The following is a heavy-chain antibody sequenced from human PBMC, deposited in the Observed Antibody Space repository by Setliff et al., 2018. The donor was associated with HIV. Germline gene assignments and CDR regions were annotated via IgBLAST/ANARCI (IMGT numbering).Heavy chain of an antibody. J-gene: IGHJ6*02. Sequence: SVKVSCKASGGTSSSYGISWVRQAPGQGLEWMGGIIPIFDTVNYAQRFQGRVTITADESTNTAYMELSSLRSEDTAVYYCARDRRSAITFGGLNAVSISGMDVWGQGTTVTVSS. CDR3: ARDRRSAITFGGLNAVSISGMDV. D-gene: IGHD3-16*01. V-gene: IGHV1-69*13. CDR1: GGTSSSYG. CDR2: IIPIFDTV.